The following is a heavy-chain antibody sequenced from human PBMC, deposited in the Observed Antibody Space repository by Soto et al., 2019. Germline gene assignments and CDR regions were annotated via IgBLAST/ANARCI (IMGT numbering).Heavy chain of an antibody. D-gene: IGHD3-16*01. CDR1: VFPFSHYW. CDR3: TSDTFGLRDT. V-gene: IGHV3-74*01. Sequence: MQMVESGGGSVQPGGSLRLSCAASVFPFSHYWMHWVRQTPGKGLVWVSRINPAGTITNYADSVEGRFTISRDNADSALFLQMNSLSAEDTAIYYCTSDTFGLRDTWGQGTLVTVSS. J-gene: IGHJ5*02. CDR2: INPAGTIT.